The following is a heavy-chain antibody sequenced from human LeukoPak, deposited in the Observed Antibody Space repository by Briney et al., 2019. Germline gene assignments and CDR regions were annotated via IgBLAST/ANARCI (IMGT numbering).Heavy chain of an antibody. D-gene: IGHD2-15*01. CDR2: IYHSGDS. V-gene: IGHV4-59*08. J-gene: IGHJ4*02. CDR3: ARHPFATPFDF. CDR1: GASVSGVY. Sequence: SETLSLTCTVSGASVSGVYWSWIRQPPGKGLEWIGYIYHSGDSNCNPSLKSRVTVSLDTSKNQVSLRLTSVTAADTAVYYCARHPFATPFDFWGRGTLVTVSS.